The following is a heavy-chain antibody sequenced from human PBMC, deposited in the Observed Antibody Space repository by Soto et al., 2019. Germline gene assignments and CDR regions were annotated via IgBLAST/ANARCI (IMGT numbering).Heavy chain of an antibody. CDR2: IYSGGYT. Sequence: EVQLVESGGGLIQPGGSLRLSCAVSGFTVSNNYMSWVRQAPGKGLEGVSVIYSGGYTAYGDSVKGRFTISRDNSKNVLSLEMNNLRAEDTATYXCAKGSIEYSASVDHWGQGTLVLVSS. V-gene: IGHV3-53*01. D-gene: IGHD5-12*01. CDR1: GFTVSNNY. J-gene: IGHJ4*02. CDR3: AKGSIEYSASVDH.